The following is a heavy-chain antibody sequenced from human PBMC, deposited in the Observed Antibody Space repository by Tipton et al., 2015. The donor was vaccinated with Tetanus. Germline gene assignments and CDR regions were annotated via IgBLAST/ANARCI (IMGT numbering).Heavy chain of an antibody. D-gene: IGHD2-15*01. J-gene: IGHJ4*02. Sequence: SLRLSCAASGFTLSNAWMSWVRQAPGKGLEWVANIRHDGGETFYMDSLKGRFTISRDNARDSLFLEMNSLRVEDTAVYYCARGCTSCVVWYDFDHWGQGTLVTVSS. V-gene: IGHV3-7*04. CDR3: ARGCTSCVVWYDFDH. CDR1: GFTLSNAW. CDR2: IRHDGGET.